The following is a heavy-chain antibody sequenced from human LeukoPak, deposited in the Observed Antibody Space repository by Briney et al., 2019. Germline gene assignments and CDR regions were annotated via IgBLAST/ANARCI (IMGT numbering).Heavy chain of an antibody. CDR3: ANQMFILTGYDYYGMDV. CDR2: FSSSSSHI. CDR1: GFTFSNYW. D-gene: IGHD3-9*01. Sequence: GGSLRLSCAASGFTFSNYWMNWVRQAPGKGLEWVSYFSSSSSHIYYADSVKGRFTISRDNAKNSLYLQMNSLRAEDTAVYYCANQMFILTGYDYYGMDVWGQGTTVTVSS. J-gene: IGHJ6*02. V-gene: IGHV3-21*01.